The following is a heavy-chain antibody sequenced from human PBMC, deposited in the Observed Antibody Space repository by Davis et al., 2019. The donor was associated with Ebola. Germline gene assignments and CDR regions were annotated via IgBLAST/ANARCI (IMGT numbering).Heavy chain of an antibody. CDR2: IKTDGSST. CDR1: GFTFSNYW. Sequence: HTGGSLRLSCAASGFTFSNYWMFWVRQAPGKGLVWVARIKTDGSSTSYADSVKGRFTISRDNAKNTLFLQMNSLRAEDTAVYYCAREMATTNDAFDIWGQGTMVSVSS. D-gene: IGHD5-24*01. V-gene: IGHV3-74*01. CDR3: AREMATTNDAFDI. J-gene: IGHJ3*02.